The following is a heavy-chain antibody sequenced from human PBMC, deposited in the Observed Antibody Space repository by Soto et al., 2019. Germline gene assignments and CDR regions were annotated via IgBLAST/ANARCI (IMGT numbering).Heavy chain of an antibody. Sequence: GGSLRLSCAASGFTFRSYWMHWVRQAPGKGLVWVSRINSDGSSTNYADSVKGRFTISRDNAKNTLYLQMNSLRAEDTAVYYCARGVSALNDAFDIWGQGTTVTVSS. CDR3: ARGVSALNDAFDI. CDR1: GFTFRSYW. CDR2: INSDGSST. V-gene: IGHV3-74*01. D-gene: IGHD6-13*01. J-gene: IGHJ3*02.